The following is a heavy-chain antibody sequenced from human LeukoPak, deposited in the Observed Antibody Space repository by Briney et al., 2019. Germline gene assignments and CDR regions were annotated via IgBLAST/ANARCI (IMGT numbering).Heavy chain of an antibody. CDR1: GFTFSSYA. D-gene: IGHD3-3*01. CDR3: AKGDTYDFWSGYSDHYGMDV. V-gene: IGHV3-23*01. CDR2: ISGSGGST. J-gene: IGHJ6*02. Sequence: PGGSLRLSCAASGFTFSSYAMSWVRQAPGKGLEWVSAISGSGGSTYYAASVKGRFTISRDNSKNTLYLQMNSLRAEDTAVYYCAKGDTYDFWSGYSDHYGMDVWGQGATVTVSS.